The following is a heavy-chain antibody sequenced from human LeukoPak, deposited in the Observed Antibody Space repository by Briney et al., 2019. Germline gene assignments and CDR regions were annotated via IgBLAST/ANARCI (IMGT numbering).Heavy chain of an antibody. V-gene: IGHV4-34*01. CDR2: INHSGST. D-gene: IGHD2-2*01. J-gene: IGHJ6*02. CDR3: ARVGLGYCSSTSCSPRLYYYYYYGMDV. CDR1: GGSFSGYY. Sequence: SETLSLTCAVYGGSFSGYYWSWIRQPPGKGLEWIGEINHSGSTNYNPSLKSRVTISVDTSKNQFSLKLSSVTAADTAVYYCARVGLGYCSSTSCSPRLYYYYYYGMDVWAKGPRSPSP.